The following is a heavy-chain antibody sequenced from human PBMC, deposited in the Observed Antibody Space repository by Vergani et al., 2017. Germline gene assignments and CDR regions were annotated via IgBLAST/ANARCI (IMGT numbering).Heavy chain of an antibody. CDR3: ARGLYSSSSFDI. D-gene: IGHD6-13*01. J-gene: IGHJ3*02. Sequence: QVQLQQWGAGLLKPSETLSLTCAVYGGSFSGYYWSWIRQPPGKGLEWIGEINHSGSTNYNPSLKSRVTISVDTSKNQFSLKLSSVTAADTAVYYCARGLYSSSSFDIWGQGTMVTVSS. V-gene: IGHV4-34*01. CDR1: GGSFSGYY. CDR2: INHSGST.